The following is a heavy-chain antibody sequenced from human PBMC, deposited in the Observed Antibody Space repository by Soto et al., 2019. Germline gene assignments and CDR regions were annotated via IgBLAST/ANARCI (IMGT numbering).Heavy chain of an antibody. CDR2: ISSSGSYT. V-gene: IGHV3-11*05. Sequence: QVQLVESGGGLVKPGGSLRLSCAASGFTFSDYYMSWIRQAPGKGLEWLSYISSSGSYTNYADSVKGRFTISRDNAKNSLYLQMNSLRAEDTAVYYCARDHQVRAPYDEWGQGTLVTVSS. CDR3: ARDHQVRAPYDE. CDR1: GFTFSDYY. D-gene: IGHD3-10*01. J-gene: IGHJ4*02.